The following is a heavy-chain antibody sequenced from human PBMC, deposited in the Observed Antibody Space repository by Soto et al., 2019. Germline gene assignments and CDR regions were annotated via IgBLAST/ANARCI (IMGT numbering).Heavy chain of an antibody. V-gene: IGHV4-39*01. J-gene: IGHJ4*02. D-gene: IGHD3-10*01. Sequence: QLQLQESGPGLVKPSETLSLTCTVSGGSISSSSYYWGWIRQPPGKGLEWIGSIYYSGSTHYNPSLKSRVTKSVDTSKNQFSLELGSVTAGNTAVYYCATPWFGDGDYWGQGTLVTVSS. CDR3: ATPWFGDGDY. CDR2: IYYSGST. CDR1: GGSISSSSYY.